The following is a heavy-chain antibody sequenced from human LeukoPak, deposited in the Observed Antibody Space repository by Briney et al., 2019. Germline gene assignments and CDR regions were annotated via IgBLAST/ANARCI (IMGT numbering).Heavy chain of an antibody. Sequence: GGSLRLSCAASGFIFSSYSMNWVRQAPGKGLEWVSYISSSSSSIYYADAVKGRFTISRDNAKNSLYLQMNSLRAEDTAVYYCAREPRSYYDSSGYFDYWGQGTLVTVSS. CDR2: ISSSSSSI. D-gene: IGHD3-22*01. CDR1: GFIFSSYS. J-gene: IGHJ4*02. V-gene: IGHV3-48*01. CDR3: AREPRSYYDSSGYFDY.